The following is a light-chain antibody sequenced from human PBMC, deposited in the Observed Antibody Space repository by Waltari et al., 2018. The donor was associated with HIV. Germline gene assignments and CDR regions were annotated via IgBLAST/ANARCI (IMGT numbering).Light chain of an antibody. CDR3: AAWDDSLSGWV. V-gene: IGLV1-44*01. Sequence: QSVLTQPPSASGTPGQRVTISCSGYSPNIGSNNVNWYQQLPGTAPKLLIYSNNQRPSGVPDRFSGSKSGTSASLAISGLQSEDEADYHCAAWDDSLSGWVFGGGTKLTVL. CDR2: SNN. J-gene: IGLJ3*02. CDR1: SPNIGSNN.